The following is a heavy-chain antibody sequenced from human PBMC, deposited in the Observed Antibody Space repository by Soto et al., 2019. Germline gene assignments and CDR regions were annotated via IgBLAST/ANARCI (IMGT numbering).Heavy chain of an antibody. CDR3: AKDPTSYDSSAQFDS. CDR2: ISGGGGST. CDR1: GFSFNIFA. J-gene: IGHJ4*02. Sequence: EVKLLESGGRLVQPGGSLRLSCAASGFSFNIFAMNWVRQAPGQGLEWVSGISGGGGSTYYADSVKGRFTISRDNSNNPLYLQMTSLRAEDTAVYYCAKDPTSYDSSAQFDSWGQGTLVTVSS. D-gene: IGHD3-22*01. V-gene: IGHV3-23*01.